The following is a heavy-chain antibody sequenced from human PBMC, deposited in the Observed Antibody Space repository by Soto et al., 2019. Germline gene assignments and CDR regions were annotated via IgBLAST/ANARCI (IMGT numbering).Heavy chain of an antibody. V-gene: IGHV5-51*01. J-gene: IGHJ3*01. D-gene: IGHD3-10*01. Sequence: EVQLVQSGAELKKPGESLKISCKASGYSFITYWIGWVRQVPGKGLEWMGIIYPGDSDTRYSPSFQGQVTISVDKSTTTAFLQWSSLRASDTAMYYCARPLSPMAFNGFDLWGQGTMVAVSS. CDR2: IYPGDSDT. CDR1: GYSFITYW. CDR3: ARPLSPMAFNGFDL.